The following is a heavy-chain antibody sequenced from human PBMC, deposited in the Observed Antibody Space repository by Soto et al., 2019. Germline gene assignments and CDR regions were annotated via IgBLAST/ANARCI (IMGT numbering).Heavy chain of an antibody. J-gene: IGHJ4*02. V-gene: IGHV3-23*01. CDR2: ITDTGSKT. CDR1: GFTFRNYA. Sequence: GGSLRLSCAASGFTFRNYAMNWVRQAPGKGLEYVSSITDTGSKTFCADSVKGRFAISRDNSRNTLFLQMDNLRAEDTAVYFCAKRLTAGGAIDFWGQGTLVTVSS. D-gene: IGHD6-13*01. CDR3: AKRLTAGGAIDF.